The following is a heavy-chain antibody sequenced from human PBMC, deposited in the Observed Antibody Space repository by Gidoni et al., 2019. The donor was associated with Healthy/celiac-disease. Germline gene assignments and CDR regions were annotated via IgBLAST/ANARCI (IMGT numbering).Heavy chain of an antibody. D-gene: IGHD4-17*01. CDR2: IIPIFGTA. CDR3: ARDPAYGGNKGADDAFDI. CDR1: GGTFSSYA. J-gene: IGHJ3*02. V-gene: IGHV1-69*01. Sequence: QVQLVQSGAEVKKPGSSVKVSCKASGGTFSSYAISWVRQAPGQGLEWMGGIIPIFGTANYAQKFQGRVTITADESTSTAYMELSSLRSEDTAVYYCARDPAYGGNKGADDAFDIWGQGTMVTVSS.